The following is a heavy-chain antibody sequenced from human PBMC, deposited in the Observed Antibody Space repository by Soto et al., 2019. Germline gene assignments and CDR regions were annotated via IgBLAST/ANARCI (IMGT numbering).Heavy chain of an antibody. CDR2: IYPGDSDT. D-gene: IGHD2-2*01. CDR1: GYIFTNSW. J-gene: IGHJ6*02. V-gene: IGHV5-51*01. Sequence: GESLKISCKGSGYIFTNSWIGWVRQVPGKGLEWMGIIYPGDSDTRYSPSFQGQVTISADKSITTAYLQWSNLTASDTAMYYCARLQAAMPAAAGMDVWGQGTAVTVSS. CDR3: ARLQAAMPAAAGMDV.